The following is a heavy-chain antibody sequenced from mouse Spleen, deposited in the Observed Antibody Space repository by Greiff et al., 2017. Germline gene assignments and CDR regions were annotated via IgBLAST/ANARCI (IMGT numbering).Heavy chain of an antibody. Sequence: QVQLKQPGAELVRPGTSVKLSCKASGYTFTSYWLHWVKQRPGQGLEWIGEIDPSDSYTNYNQKFKGKATLTVDTSSSTAYMQLSSLTSEDSAVYYCARKGYYGSTDWYFDVWGAGTTVTVSS. J-gene: IGHJ1*01. CDR3: ARKGYYGSTDWYFDV. CDR1: GYTFTSYW. D-gene: IGHD1-1*01. CDR2: IDPSDSYT. V-gene: IGHV1-59*01.